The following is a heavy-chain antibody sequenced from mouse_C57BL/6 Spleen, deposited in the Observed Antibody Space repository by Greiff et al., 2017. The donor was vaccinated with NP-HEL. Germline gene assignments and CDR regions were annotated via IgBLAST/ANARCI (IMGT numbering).Heavy chain of an antibody. CDR1: GYTFTSYW. J-gene: IGHJ1*03. Sequence: QVHVKQSGAELVKPGASVKLSCKASGYTFTSYWMQWVKQRPGQGLEWIGEIDPSDSYTNYNQKFKGKATLTVDTSSSTAYMQLSSLTSEDSAVYYCARGALYYGSRYFDVWGTGTTVTVSS. V-gene: IGHV1-50*01. CDR2: IDPSDSYT. D-gene: IGHD1-1*01. CDR3: ARGALYYGSRYFDV.